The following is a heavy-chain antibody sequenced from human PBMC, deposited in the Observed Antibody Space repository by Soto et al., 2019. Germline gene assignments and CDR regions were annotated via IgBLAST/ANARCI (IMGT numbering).Heavy chain of an antibody. Sequence: SETLSLTCTVSGGSISSYYWSWIRQPPGKGLGWIGYIYYSGSTNYNPSLKSRVTISVDTSKNQFSLKLSSVTAADTAVYYCARDPRTYYDFWSGTPGYFDYWGQGTLVTVS. V-gene: IGHV4-59*01. CDR3: ARDPRTYYDFWSGTPGYFDY. CDR1: GGSISSYY. CDR2: IYYSGST. D-gene: IGHD3-3*01. J-gene: IGHJ4*02.